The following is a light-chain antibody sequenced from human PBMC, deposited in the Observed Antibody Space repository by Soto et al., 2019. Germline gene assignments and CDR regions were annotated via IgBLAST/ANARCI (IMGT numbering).Light chain of an antibody. Sequence: QSVLTQPASVSGSPGQSITISCTGTSSDVGGYDYVSWYQQHPGKAPKLMIYDVSNRPSGVSNRFSGSKSGNTASLTISGLQAEDEADYYCSSHTSSNTLVVFGGGTQLTVL. J-gene: IGLJ2*01. CDR3: SSHTSSNTLVV. CDR1: SSDVGGYDY. CDR2: DVS. V-gene: IGLV2-14*03.